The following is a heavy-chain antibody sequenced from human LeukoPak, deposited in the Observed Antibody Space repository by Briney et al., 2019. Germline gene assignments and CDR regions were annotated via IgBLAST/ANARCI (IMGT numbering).Heavy chain of an antibody. J-gene: IGHJ4*02. V-gene: IGHV1-18*04. CDR3: ASDQARILTGYYPFDY. CDR2: ISAYNGNT. Sequence: ASVKVSCKASGYTFTSYGISWVRQAPGQGLEWMGWISAYNGNTNYAQKLQGRVTMTTDTSTSTAYMELRSLRSDDTAVYYCASDQARILTGYYPFDYWGQGTLVTVSS. CDR1: GYTFTSYG. D-gene: IGHD3-9*01.